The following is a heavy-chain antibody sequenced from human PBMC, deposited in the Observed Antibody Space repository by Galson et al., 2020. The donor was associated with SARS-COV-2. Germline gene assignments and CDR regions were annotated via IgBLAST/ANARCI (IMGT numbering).Heavy chain of an antibody. CDR1: GGSITSGTYY. CDR3: AKTLGTTGDYYYFDH. J-gene: IGHJ4*02. D-gene: IGHD3-9*01. V-gene: IGHV4-39*01. Sequence: SETLSLTCTVSGGSITSGTYYWGWIRQPPGKGLEWVGTIYYTGSTYYNPSLLSRVTLSVDTSKKQFSLKLSSVTAADTAVYFCAKTLGTTGDYYYFDHWGQGTLVTVSS. CDR2: IYYTGST.